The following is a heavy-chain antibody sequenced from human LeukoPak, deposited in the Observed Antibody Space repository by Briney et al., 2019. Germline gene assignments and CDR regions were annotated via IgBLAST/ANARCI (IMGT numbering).Heavy chain of an antibody. Sequence: GGTLRLSCAASGFTFSIYGMTWVRQAPGKGLEWVSTVSGSGGSTYYADSVKGRFTISRDNSKNTLYLQMNSLRADDTAVYYCAKSIRGYSYGKFDYWGQGTLVTVSS. CDR1: GFTFSIYG. V-gene: IGHV3-23*01. D-gene: IGHD5-18*01. CDR2: VSGSGGST. CDR3: AKSIRGYSYGKFDY. J-gene: IGHJ4*02.